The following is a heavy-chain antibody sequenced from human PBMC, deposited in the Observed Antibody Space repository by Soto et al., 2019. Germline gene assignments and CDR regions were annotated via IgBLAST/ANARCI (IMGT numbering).Heavy chain of an antibody. CDR2: ISGSGGST. Sequence: GGSLRLSCAASGFTFSSYAMSWVRQAPGKGLEWVSAISGSGGSTYYADSVKGRFTISRDNSKNTLYLQMNSLRAEDTAVYYCAKVGRSDYYESSAYSSPPYYFDYWGQGTLVTVSS. V-gene: IGHV3-23*01. J-gene: IGHJ4*02. CDR1: GFTFSSYA. D-gene: IGHD3-22*01. CDR3: AKVGRSDYYESSAYSSPPYYFDY.